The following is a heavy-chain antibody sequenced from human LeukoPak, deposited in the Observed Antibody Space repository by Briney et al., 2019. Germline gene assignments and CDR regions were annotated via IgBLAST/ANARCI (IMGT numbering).Heavy chain of an antibody. CDR1: GFTFSSYS. Sequence: GGSLRLSCAASGFTFSSYSMNWVRQAPGKGLEWVSSISSSSSYIYYADSVKGRFTISRDNAKNSLYLQMNSLRAEDTAVYYCAKEGRSGWYSGYWGQGTLVTVSS. CDR2: ISSSSSYI. J-gene: IGHJ4*02. CDR3: AKEGRSGWYSGY. V-gene: IGHV3-21*01. D-gene: IGHD6-19*01.